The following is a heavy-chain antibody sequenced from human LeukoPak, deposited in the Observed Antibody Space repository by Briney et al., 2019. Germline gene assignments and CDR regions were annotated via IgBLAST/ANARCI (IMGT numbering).Heavy chain of an antibody. D-gene: IGHD6-19*01. CDR2: INHSGST. J-gene: IGHJ3*02. Sequence: SETLSLTCAVYGGSFSGYYWSWIRQPPGKGLEWIGEINHSGSTNYNPSLKSRVTISVDKSKNQFSLKLSSVTAADTAVYYCARGSYSSGWYSGLCAFDIWGQGTMVTVSS. CDR3: ARGSYSSGWYSGLCAFDI. V-gene: IGHV4-34*01. CDR1: GGSFSGYY.